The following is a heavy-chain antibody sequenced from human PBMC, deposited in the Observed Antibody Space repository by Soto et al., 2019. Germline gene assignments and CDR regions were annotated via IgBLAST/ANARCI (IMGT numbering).Heavy chain of an antibody. CDR1: GYTFTGYY. V-gene: IGHV1-2*04. J-gene: IGHJ4*02. Sequence: QVQLVQSGAEVKKPGASVKVSCKASGYTFTGYYMHWVRQAPGQGLEWMGWINPNSGGTNYAQKCQGWVTMTRDTSISTAYMELSRLRSDDTAVYYCARGEMATITGDYWGQGTLVTVSS. CDR2: INPNSGGT. D-gene: IGHD5-12*01. CDR3: ARGEMATITGDY.